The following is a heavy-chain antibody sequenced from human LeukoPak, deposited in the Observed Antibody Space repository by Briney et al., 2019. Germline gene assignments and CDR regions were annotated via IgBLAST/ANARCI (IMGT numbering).Heavy chain of an antibody. CDR2: INPNSGGT. CDR3: ARGRGQLYYSLPDPAHGMDV. Sequence: ASVKVSCKASGYTFTGYYIHWVRQAPGQGLEWVGWINPNSGGTNYAQKFQGWVTMTRDTSITTAYMELSRLRSDDTAVYYCARGRGQLYYSLPDPAHGMDVWGQGTTVTVSS. V-gene: IGHV1-2*04. J-gene: IGHJ6*02. CDR1: GYTFTGYY. D-gene: IGHD1-26*01.